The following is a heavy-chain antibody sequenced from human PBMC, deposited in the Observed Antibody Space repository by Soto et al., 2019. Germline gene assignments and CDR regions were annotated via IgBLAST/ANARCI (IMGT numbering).Heavy chain of an antibody. D-gene: IGHD2-2*01. V-gene: IGHV3-23*01. CDR2: ISGSGGST. Sequence: GGSLRLSCAASGFTISSYAMSWVRQATGKGLEWVSAISGSGGSTYYADSVKGRFTISRDNSKNTLYLQMDSLRAEDTAVYYCAKYPRSTSFYYYYYMDVWGKGTTVTVSS. CDR3: AKYPRSTSFYYYYYMDV. J-gene: IGHJ6*03. CDR1: GFTISSYA.